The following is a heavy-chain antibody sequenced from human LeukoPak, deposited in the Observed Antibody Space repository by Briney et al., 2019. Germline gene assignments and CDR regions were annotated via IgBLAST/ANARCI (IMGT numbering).Heavy chain of an antibody. D-gene: IGHD1-26*01. CDR1: GGSISSNAYY. CDR2: IYSSVST. CDR3: AYSGSYGHLGY. Sequence: SETLSLTCTVSGGSISSNAYYWAWIRQPPGKGLEWIGSIYSSVSTYYNPSLKSRVTISVDTSKNQFSLRLSSVTAADTALHYCAYSGSYGHLGYWGQGIPVTVSS. V-gene: IGHV4-39*01. J-gene: IGHJ4*02.